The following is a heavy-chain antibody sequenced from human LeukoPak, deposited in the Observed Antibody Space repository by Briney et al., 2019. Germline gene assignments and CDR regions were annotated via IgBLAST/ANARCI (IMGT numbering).Heavy chain of an antibody. V-gene: IGHV4-30-2*01. Sequence: SETLSLTCTVSGGSISSGGYSWSWIRQPPGKGLEWIGYIYHSGSTYYNPSLKSRVTISVDRSKNQFSLKLSSVTAADTAVYYCARADRDHFDYWGQGTLVTVSS. J-gene: IGHJ4*02. CDR1: GGSISSGGYS. CDR2: IYHSGST. D-gene: IGHD2-21*02. CDR3: ARADRDHFDY.